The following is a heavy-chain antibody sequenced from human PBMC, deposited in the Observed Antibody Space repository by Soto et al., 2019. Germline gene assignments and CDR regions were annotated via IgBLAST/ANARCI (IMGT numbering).Heavy chain of an antibody. V-gene: IGHV1-18*01. J-gene: IGHJ6*02. CDR1: GYTFTSYG. CDR2: ISVYNGNT. Sequence: ASVKVSCKASGYTFTSYGISWVRQAPGQGLEWMGWISVYNGNTNYAQKLQGRVTMTTDTSTSTVYMELSTLRPDDTAVYYCAREGLVLVPTTVNSDYYYYAMDVWGQGTTVTVSS. CDR3: AREGLVLVPTTVNSDYYYYAMDV. D-gene: IGHD4-17*01.